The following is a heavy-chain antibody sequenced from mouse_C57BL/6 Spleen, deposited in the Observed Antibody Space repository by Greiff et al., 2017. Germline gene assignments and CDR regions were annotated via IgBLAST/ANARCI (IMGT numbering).Heavy chain of an antibody. J-gene: IGHJ1*03. V-gene: IGHV1-53*01. CDR3: ARPITTVVARYFDV. Sequence: VQLQQPGTELVKPGASVKLSCKASGYTFTSYWMHWVKQRPGQGLEWIGNINPSNGGTNYNEKFKSKATLTVDKSSSTAYMQLSSLTSEDSAVYYCARPITTVVARYFDVWGTGTTVTVSS. D-gene: IGHD1-1*01. CDR1: GYTFTSYW. CDR2: INPSNGGT.